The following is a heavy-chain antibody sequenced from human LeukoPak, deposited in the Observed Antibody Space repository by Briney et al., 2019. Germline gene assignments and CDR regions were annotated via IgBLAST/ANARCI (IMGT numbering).Heavy chain of an antibody. Sequence: PGGSLRLSCAASGFTFNTYWMIWVRQAPGKGLEWVSYIGGSGRTIYYADSVKGRFTISRDNAKNSLYLQMNSLRAEDTAVYYCARDLNYYYNSGVWGRGALVTVSS. J-gene: IGHJ4*02. CDR2: IGGSGRTI. CDR1: GFTFNTYW. V-gene: IGHV3-48*03. CDR3: ARDLNYYYNSGV. D-gene: IGHD3-22*01.